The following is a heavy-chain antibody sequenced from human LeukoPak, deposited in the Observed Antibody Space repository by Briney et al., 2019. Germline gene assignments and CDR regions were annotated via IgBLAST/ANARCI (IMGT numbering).Heavy chain of an antibody. CDR2: ISSSSSYI. J-gene: IGHJ4*02. Sequence: PGGSLRLSCAASGFTFSSYSMNWVRQAPGKGLEWDSSISSSSSYIYCADSVKGRSTISRDNAKNSLYLQMNSLRAEDTAVYYCARDRHVWGSYTIDYWGQGTLVTVSS. V-gene: IGHV3-21*01. CDR1: GFTFSSYS. D-gene: IGHD3-16*01. CDR3: ARDRHVWGSYTIDY.